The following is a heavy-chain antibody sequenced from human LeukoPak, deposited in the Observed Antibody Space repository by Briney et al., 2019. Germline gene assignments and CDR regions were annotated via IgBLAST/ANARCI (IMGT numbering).Heavy chain of an antibody. CDR1: GYTLTELS. J-gene: IGHJ4*02. Sequence: GASVKVSCKVSGYTLTELSMHWVGQAPGKGLEWMGGFDPEDGETIYAQKSQGRVTMTEDTSTDTAYMELSSLRSEDTAVYYCATGGYGIVVAPFDYWGQGTLVTVSS. CDR2: FDPEDGET. CDR3: ATGGYGIVVAPFDY. D-gene: IGHD2-21*01. V-gene: IGHV1-24*01.